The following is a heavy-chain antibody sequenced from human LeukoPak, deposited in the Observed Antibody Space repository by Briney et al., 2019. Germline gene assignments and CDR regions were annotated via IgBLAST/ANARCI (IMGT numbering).Heavy chain of an antibody. CDR3: ARAYYYATRGYYFGWFDP. D-gene: IGHD3-22*01. J-gene: IGHJ5*02. CDR2: INHSGST. CDR1: GGSFSGYY. Sequence: SETLSLTCAVYGGSFSGYYWSWIRQPPGKGLEWIGEINHSGSTNYNPSLESRVTISVDTSKNQFSLKLSSVTAADTAVYYCARAYYYATRGYYFGWFDPWGQGTLVTVSS. V-gene: IGHV4-34*01.